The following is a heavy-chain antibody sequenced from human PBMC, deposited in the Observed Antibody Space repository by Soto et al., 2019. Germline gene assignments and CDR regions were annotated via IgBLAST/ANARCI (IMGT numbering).Heavy chain of an antibody. CDR2: IDYSGST. J-gene: IGHJ6*02. D-gene: IGHD3-3*01. CDR3: ARHLDYDFWSGYYNAGNYYYGMDV. CDR1: GGSISSSSYY. Sequence: SETLSLTCTVSGGSISSSSYYWGWIRQPPGKGLEWIGSIDYSGSTYYNPSLKSRVTISVDTSKNQFSLKLSSVTAADTAVYYCARHLDYDFWSGYYNAGNYYYGMDVWGQGTTVTVSS. V-gene: IGHV4-39*01.